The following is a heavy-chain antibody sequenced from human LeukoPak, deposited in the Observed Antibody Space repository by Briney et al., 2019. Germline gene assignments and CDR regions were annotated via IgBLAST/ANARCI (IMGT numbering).Heavy chain of an antibody. CDR2: IYPGGNK. Sequence: QPGGSLRLSCAASGFTVSSNYMSWVRQAPGKGLEWVSVIYPGGNKYYTDSVKGRFTISRDNSKNTVYLQMNSLRAEDTALYYCASPSSGQSFDIWGQGTIVTVSS. J-gene: IGHJ3*02. D-gene: IGHD6-19*01. CDR1: GFTVSSNY. CDR3: ASPSSGQSFDI. V-gene: IGHV3-53*01.